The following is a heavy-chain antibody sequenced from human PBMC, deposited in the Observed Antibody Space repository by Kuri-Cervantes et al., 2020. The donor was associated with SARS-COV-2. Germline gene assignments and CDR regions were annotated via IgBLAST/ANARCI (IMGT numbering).Heavy chain of an antibody. CDR3: ARVRRWLQSNDAFDI. J-gene: IGHJ3*02. CDR2: IYTSGST. V-gene: IGHV4-61*02. CDR1: GGSISSSSYY. D-gene: IGHD5-24*01. Sequence: SETLSLTCTVSGGSISSSSYYWSWIRQPAGKGLEWIGRIYTSGSTNYDPSLRSRVTISVDTSKNQFSLKLSSVTAADTAVYYCARVRRWLQSNDAFDIWGQGTMVTVSS.